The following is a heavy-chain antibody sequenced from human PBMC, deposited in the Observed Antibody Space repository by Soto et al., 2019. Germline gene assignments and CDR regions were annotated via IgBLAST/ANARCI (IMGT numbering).Heavy chain of an antibody. Sequence: QVPLQESGPGLLKPSGTLSLTCTVSGDSMSSSNWWNWVRQPPGKGLEWIGEAHHSGRTNYNPSLKSRVTISVDRSQNHFSLQLTSVTAADTAVYYCARSEATALDYWGQGTLVTVSS. CDR2: AHHSGRT. J-gene: IGHJ4*02. CDR3: ARSEATALDY. CDR1: GDSMSSSNW. V-gene: IGHV4-4*02.